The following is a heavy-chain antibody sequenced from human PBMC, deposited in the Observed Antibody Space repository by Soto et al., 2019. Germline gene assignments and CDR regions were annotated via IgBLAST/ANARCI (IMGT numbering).Heavy chain of an antibody. CDR3: AKDRGGSYFRFPVGWFDP. J-gene: IGHJ5*02. V-gene: IGHV3-23*01. CDR1: GFTFSSYA. Sequence: EVQLLESGGGLVQPGGSLRLSCAASGFTFSSYAMSWVRQAPGKGLEWVSAISGSGGSTYYADSVKGRFTISRDNSKNTLYLQMNSLRAEDTAVYYCAKDRGGSYFRFPVGWFDPWGQGTLVTVSS. D-gene: IGHD1-26*01. CDR2: ISGSGGST.